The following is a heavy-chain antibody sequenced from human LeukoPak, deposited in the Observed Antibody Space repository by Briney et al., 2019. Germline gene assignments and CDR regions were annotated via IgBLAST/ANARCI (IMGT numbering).Heavy chain of an antibody. J-gene: IGHJ4*02. Sequence: ASVKVSCKASGGTFSSYAISWVRQAPGQGLEWMGRIIPIFGTANYAQKFQGRVTITTDESTSTAYMELSSLRSEDTAVYYCARAMGSSSSFDYWGQGTLVTVSS. CDR2: IIPIFGTA. CDR1: GGTFSSYA. D-gene: IGHD6-6*01. CDR3: ARAMGSSSSFDY. V-gene: IGHV1-69*05.